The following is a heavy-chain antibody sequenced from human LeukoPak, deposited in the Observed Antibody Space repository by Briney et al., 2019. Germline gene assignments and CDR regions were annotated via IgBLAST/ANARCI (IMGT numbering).Heavy chain of an antibody. J-gene: IGHJ4*02. Sequence: GGSLRLSCAASGFTFSSYTMNWVRQAPGKGLQWVSTVSASSDIHYSDSVKGRFTISRDNARNSLYLQMNSLRDEDTAVYYCARDAVHTAHFDYWGQGTLVIVSS. CDR1: GFTFSSYT. V-gene: IGHV3-48*02. D-gene: IGHD5-18*01. CDR3: ARDAVHTAHFDY. CDR2: VSASSDI.